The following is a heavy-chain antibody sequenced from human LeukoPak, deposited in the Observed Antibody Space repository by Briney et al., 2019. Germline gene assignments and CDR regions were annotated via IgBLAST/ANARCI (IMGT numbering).Heavy chain of an antibody. J-gene: IGHJ4*02. CDR2: ITSGSTTI. Sequence: GGSLRLSCEASGFNFNSHTMGWVRQAPGKGLEWISSITSGSTTIYYGDSVRGRFTVSRDNAKNSLHLQMNSMMVADTAVYFCARDLGDGEYFFDFWGQGTLVSVSS. CDR1: GFNFNSHT. V-gene: IGHV3-48*04. D-gene: IGHD3-10*01. CDR3: ARDLGDGEYFFDF.